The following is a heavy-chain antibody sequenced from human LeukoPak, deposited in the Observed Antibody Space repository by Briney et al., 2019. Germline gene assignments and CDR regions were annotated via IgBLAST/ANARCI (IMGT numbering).Heavy chain of an antibody. D-gene: IGHD6-13*01. V-gene: IGHV3-7*01. CDR1: GFTFSNYW. CDR3: ARVGYSSSLSPSDY. J-gene: IGHJ4*02. Sequence: GSLRLSCAASGFTFSNYWMSWVRQAPGKGLEWVANVKDDGSGKYYVDSLKGRFTISRDNAKNSLYLQMNSLRAEDTAVYYCARVGYSSSLSPSDYWGQGALVTVSS. CDR2: VKDDGSGK.